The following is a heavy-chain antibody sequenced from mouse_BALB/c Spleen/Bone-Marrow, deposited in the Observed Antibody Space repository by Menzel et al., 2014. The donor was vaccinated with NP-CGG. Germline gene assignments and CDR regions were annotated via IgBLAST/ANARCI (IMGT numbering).Heavy chain of an antibody. CDR3: AREGYDYDWFAD. CDR1: GFTFSSYG. J-gene: IGHJ3*01. Sequence: EVQVVESGGGLVKPGGSLKLSCAASGFTFSSYGMSWVRQTPEKWLEWVATISGGGSYIYYADNVKGRFIISRDNAKNNLYLQVRSLRSEDTALYYCAREGYDYDWFADWGQGTLVTVSA. D-gene: IGHD2-4*01. V-gene: IGHV5-9-2*01. CDR2: ISGGGSYI.